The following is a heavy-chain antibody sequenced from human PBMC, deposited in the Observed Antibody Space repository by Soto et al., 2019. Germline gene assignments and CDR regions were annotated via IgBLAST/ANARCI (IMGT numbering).Heavy chain of an antibody. CDR2: IRSKAYGGTT. Sequence: GGSLRLSCTASGFTFGDYAMSWFRQAPGKGLEWVGFIRSKAYGGTTEYAASVKGRFTISRDDSKSIAYLQMNSLKTEDTAVYYCTRDRGSSGWYAEYFQHWGQGTLVTVSS. CDR3: TRDRGSSGWYAEYFQH. V-gene: IGHV3-49*03. CDR1: GFTFGDYA. D-gene: IGHD6-19*01. J-gene: IGHJ1*01.